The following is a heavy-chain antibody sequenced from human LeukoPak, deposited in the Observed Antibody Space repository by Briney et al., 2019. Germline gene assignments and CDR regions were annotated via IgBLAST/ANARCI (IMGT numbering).Heavy chain of an antibody. CDR3: ARPHCSSTSCYAETQNWFDP. J-gene: IGHJ5*02. CDR2: INPNSGGT. CDR1: GYTFTGYY. Sequence: GASVKVSCKAPGYTFTGYYMHWVRQAPGQGLEWMGRINPNSGGTNYAQKFQGRVTMTRDTSISTAYMELSRLRSDDTAVYYCARPHCSSTSCYAETQNWFDPWGQGTLVTVSS. V-gene: IGHV1-2*06. D-gene: IGHD2-2*01.